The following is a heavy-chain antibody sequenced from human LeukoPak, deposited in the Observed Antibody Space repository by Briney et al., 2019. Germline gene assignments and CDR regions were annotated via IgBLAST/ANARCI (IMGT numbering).Heavy chain of an antibody. D-gene: IGHD4-17*01. J-gene: IGHJ4*02. CDR3: ARGSKSYGDYIRSRIHYFDY. CDR1: GFTFSSYA. Sequence: GGSLRLSCAASGFTFSSYAMHWVRQPPGKGLEWVAVISYDGSNKYYADSVKGRFTISRDNSKNTLYLQVNSLRAEDTAVYYCARGSKSYGDYIRSRIHYFDYWGQGTLVTVSS. V-gene: IGHV3-30*04. CDR2: ISYDGSNK.